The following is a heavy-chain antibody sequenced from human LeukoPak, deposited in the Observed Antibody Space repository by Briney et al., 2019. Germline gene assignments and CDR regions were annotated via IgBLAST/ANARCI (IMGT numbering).Heavy chain of an antibody. CDR2: IYHSGST. CDR3: ARGQARLAWFDP. CDR1: GYSISSGYY. D-gene: IGHD6-19*01. V-gene: IGHV4-38-2*02. J-gene: IGHJ5*02. Sequence: SETLSLICTVSGYSISSGYYWGWVRQPPGTGLEWIGSIYHSGSTYYNPSLKSRVTMSLDTSKNQFSLRLRSVTAADTAVYYCARGQARLAWFDPWGQGTLVTVSS.